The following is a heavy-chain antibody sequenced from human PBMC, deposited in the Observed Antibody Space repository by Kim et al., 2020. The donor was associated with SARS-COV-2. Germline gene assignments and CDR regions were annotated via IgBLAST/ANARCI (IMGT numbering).Heavy chain of an antibody. CDR3: ARGSPDTIVRGDAFDI. J-gene: IGHJ3*02. CDR1: GYSFTSYW. D-gene: IGHD3-10*01. Sequence: GESLKISCKGSGYSFTSYWIGWVRQMPGKGLEWMGIIYPVDSDTRYSPSFQGQVTISADKSISTAYLQWSSLKASDTAMYYCARGSPDTIVRGDAFDIWGQGTMVTVSS. CDR2: IYPVDSDT. V-gene: IGHV5-51*01.